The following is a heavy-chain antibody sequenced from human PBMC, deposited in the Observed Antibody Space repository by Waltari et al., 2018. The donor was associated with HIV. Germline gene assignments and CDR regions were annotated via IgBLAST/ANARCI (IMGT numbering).Heavy chain of an antibody. D-gene: IGHD7-27*01. CDR2: VFFDGVT. J-gene: IGHJ5*02. Sequence: QVQLRESGPSLVTPSETLTLTCDVSGDSVMSRPYSWAWIRQPPGRGLGWIGSVFFDGVTSSSPSLKSRLRRSLDTSRNTVSFNLTSLTATDTATYYCSRSPFLMVNSIRKLGWFDPWGQGIPVTVFS. CDR1: GDSVMSRPYS. CDR3: SRSPFLMVNSIRKLGWFDP. V-gene: IGHV4-39*01.